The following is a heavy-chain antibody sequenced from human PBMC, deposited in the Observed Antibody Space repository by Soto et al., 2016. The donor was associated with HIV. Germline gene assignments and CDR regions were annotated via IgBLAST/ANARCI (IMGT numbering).Heavy chain of an antibody. Sequence: EVQLLESGGGLVQPGGSLRLSCAASGFTFSSYAMSWVRQAPGKGLEWVSAISGSGGSTYYADSVKGRFTISRDNSKNTLYLQMNSLRAEDTAVYYCARDRPLESGIYGDLDYWGQGTLVTVSS. D-gene: IGHD4-17*01. CDR3: ARDRPLESGIYGDLDY. J-gene: IGHJ4*02. CDR1: GFTFSSYA. CDR2: ISGSGGST. V-gene: IGHV3-23*01.